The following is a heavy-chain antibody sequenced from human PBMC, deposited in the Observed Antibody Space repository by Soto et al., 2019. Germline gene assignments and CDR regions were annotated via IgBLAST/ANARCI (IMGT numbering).Heavy chain of an antibody. CDR3: AAAKLSGFSL. J-gene: IGHJ3*01. V-gene: IGHV1-58*01. D-gene: IGHD5-12*01. CDR1: GFLFSSSA. CDR2: IVVGRGGA. Sequence: SVKVSCKTSGFLFSSSAVHWVRQSRGQHLEWIGWIVVGRGGANYAHNFQDRVTITRDLSTDTAYMQLSSLRSEDTAIYYCAAAKLSGFSLCGQGTMVTVSS.